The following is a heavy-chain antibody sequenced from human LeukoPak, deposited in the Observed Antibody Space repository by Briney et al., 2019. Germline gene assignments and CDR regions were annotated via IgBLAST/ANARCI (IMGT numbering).Heavy chain of an antibody. CDR3: ARDSGTTGEVKFDP. CDR1: GGSFSGYY. D-gene: IGHD3-10*01. CDR2: INHSGST. Sequence: SETLSLTCAVYGGSFSGYYWSWIRQPPGKGLEWIGEINHSGSTNYNPSLKSRVTISVDTSKNQFSLKLISVTAADTAVYYCARDSGTTGEVKFDPWGQGMLVTVSS. V-gene: IGHV4-34*01. J-gene: IGHJ5*02.